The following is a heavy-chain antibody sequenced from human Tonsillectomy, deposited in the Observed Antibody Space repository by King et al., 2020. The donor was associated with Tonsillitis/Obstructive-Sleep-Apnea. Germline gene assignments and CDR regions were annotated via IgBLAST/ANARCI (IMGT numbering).Heavy chain of an antibody. CDR1: GFTFSSYA. D-gene: IGHD3-22*01. Sequence: VQLVESGGGLVQPGGSLRLSCAASGFTFSSYAMSWVRQAPGKGLEWVSAISGSGGSTYYADSVKGRFTISRDNSKNTLYLQMNSLRAEDTAVYYCAKQLRRGGPYYYEALISDYWGQGTLVTVSS. CDR3: AKQLRRGGPYYYEALISDY. J-gene: IGHJ4*02. V-gene: IGHV3-23*04. CDR2: ISGSGGST.